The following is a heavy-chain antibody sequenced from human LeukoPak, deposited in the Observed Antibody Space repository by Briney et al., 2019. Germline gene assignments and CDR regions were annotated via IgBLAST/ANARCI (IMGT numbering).Heavy chain of an antibody. Sequence: PGGSLRLSCAASGFTFSSYVISWVRQAPGNGLEWVSTISGSGGSTYYADTVKGRFTISRDNSKNTLYLQMNSLRAEDTAVYYCAKDGYSSGWYDYWGQGTLVTVSS. V-gene: IGHV3-23*01. CDR2: ISGSGGST. CDR3: AKDGYSSGWYDY. CDR1: GFTFSSYV. J-gene: IGHJ4*02. D-gene: IGHD6-19*01.